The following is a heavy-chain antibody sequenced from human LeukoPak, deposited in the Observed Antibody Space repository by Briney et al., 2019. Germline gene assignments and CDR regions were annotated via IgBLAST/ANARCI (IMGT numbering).Heavy chain of an antibody. CDR1: GGSVSSTSYY. CDR2: FYYSGIT. D-gene: IGHD3-10*01. J-gene: IGHJ4*02. CDR3: ASLGNYHGSGSYYTHRLPFDY. V-gene: IGHV4-39*01. Sequence: PSETLSLTCTVSGGSVSSTSYYWGWIRQPPGKGLEWIVGFYYSGITSHNPSLKSRVTISVDTSKNQFSLKLSSVTAADTAVYYCASLGNYHGSGSYYTHRLPFDYWGQGTLVTVSS.